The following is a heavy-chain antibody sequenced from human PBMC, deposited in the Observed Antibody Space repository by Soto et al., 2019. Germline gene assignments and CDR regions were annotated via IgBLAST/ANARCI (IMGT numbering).Heavy chain of an antibody. CDR2: IYYSGST. CDR1: GGSISTYY. V-gene: IGHV4-59*08. Sequence: SETLSLTCTVSGGSISTYYWSWIRRPPGKGLEWIGDIYYSGSTNYNPSLKSRVTISVDTSKNQFSLKLRSVTAADTAVYYCARLNMVATTATCDYWGQGTLVTVSS. J-gene: IGHJ4*02. CDR3: ARLNMVATTATCDY. D-gene: IGHD5-12*01.